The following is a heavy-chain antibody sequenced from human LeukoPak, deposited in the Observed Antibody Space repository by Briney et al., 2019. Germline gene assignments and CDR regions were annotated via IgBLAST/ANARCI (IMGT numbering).Heavy chain of an antibody. D-gene: IGHD6-19*01. J-gene: IGHJ4*02. V-gene: IGHV1-2*02. CDR3: ARDGSSVAGFDY. CDR2: INPNNGDT. Sequence: GASVKVSCTASGYTFTGYDMHWVRQAPGQGLEWMGWINPNNGDTNYAQNFQGRVTMTRGTSISTAYMELNRLRSDDTAVYYCARDGSSVAGFDYWGQGTLVTVSS. CDR1: GYTFTGYD.